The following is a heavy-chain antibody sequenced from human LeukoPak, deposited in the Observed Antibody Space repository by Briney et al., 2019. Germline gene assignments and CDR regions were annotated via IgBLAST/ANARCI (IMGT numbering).Heavy chain of an antibody. Sequence: GGSLRLSCAASGFTFSNYAMSWVRQAPGKGLEWVSAISGSGSSTYYADSVKGRFTISRDSSKNTLYLQMNSLRAEGTAVYYCAKSGSYSPTHFDNWGQGTLVTVSS. CDR2: ISGSGSST. CDR1: GFTFSNYA. J-gene: IGHJ4*02. V-gene: IGHV3-23*01. D-gene: IGHD1-26*01. CDR3: AKSGSYSPTHFDN.